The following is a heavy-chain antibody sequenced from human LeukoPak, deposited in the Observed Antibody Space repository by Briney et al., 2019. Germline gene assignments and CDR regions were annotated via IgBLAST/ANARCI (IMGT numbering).Heavy chain of an antibody. CDR3: ARQPIVVKVAAFDI. Sequence: SETLSLTCAVYGGSVSGYYWSWIRQPPGKGLEWIGEINHSGSTNYNPSLKSRVTISVDTSRNTLYLRLTSLTAADTAVYYCARQPIVVKVAAFDIWGQGTMVTVSS. V-gene: IGHV4-34*01. CDR2: INHSGST. D-gene: IGHD2-15*01. J-gene: IGHJ3*02. CDR1: GGSVSGYY.